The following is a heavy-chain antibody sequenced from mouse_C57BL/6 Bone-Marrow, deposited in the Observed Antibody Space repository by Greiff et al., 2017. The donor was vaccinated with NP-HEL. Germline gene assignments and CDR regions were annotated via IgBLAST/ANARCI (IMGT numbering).Heavy chain of an antibody. V-gene: IGHV1-81*01. CDR2: IYPRSGNT. CDR3: ARERDYSNYVVFAY. J-gene: IGHJ3*01. CDR1: GYTFTSYG. D-gene: IGHD2-5*01. Sequence: VQLQESGAELARPGASVKLSCKASGYTFTSYGISWVKQRTGQGLEWIGEIYPRSGNTYYNEKFKGKATLTADKSSSTAYMELRSLTSEDSAVYFCARERDYSNYVVFAYWGQGTLVTVSA.